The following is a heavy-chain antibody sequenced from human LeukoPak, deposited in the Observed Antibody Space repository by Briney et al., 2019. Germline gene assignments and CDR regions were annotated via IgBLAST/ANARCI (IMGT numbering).Heavy chain of an antibody. CDR1: GFTFSSYS. CDR2: ISSSSSTI. Sequence: PGGSLRLSCAASGFTFSSYSMNWVRQAPGKGLEWVSYISSSSSTIYYADSVKGRFTISRDNAKNSLYLQMNSLRAEDTALYYCAKDMVRGVRSGYYYYYGMDVWGQGTTVTVSS. J-gene: IGHJ6*02. CDR3: AKDMVRGVRSGYYYYYGMDV. D-gene: IGHD3-10*01. V-gene: IGHV3-48*04.